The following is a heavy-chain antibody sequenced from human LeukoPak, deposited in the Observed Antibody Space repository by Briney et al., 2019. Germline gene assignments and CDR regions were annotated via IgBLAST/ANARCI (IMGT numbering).Heavy chain of an antibody. CDR1: GFTFSSYD. J-gene: IGHJ5*02. Sequence: GGSLRLSCAASGFTFSSYDMHWVRQATGKGLEWVSGIGSAGDTYYSGSVKGRFTISRENAKNSLYLQMNSLRAGDTARYYCARGASNGFDPWGQGTLVTVSS. D-gene: IGHD4-11*01. CDR3: ARGASNGFDP. CDR2: IGSAGDT. V-gene: IGHV3-13*01.